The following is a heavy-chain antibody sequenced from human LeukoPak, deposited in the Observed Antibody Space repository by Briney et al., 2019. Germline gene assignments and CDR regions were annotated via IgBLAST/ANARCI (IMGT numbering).Heavy chain of an antibody. D-gene: IGHD2-15*01. CDR1: GFTFSSYS. CDR2: ISSNGGST. CDR3: ASNRGTIVVVPLWFDY. Sequence: PGGSLRLSCAASGFTFSSYSMNWVRQAPGKGLEYVSAISSNGGSTYYANSVKGRFTISRDNSKNTLYLQMGSLRAEDMAVYYCASNRGTIVVVPLWFDYWGQGTLVTVSS. V-gene: IGHV3-64*01. J-gene: IGHJ4*02.